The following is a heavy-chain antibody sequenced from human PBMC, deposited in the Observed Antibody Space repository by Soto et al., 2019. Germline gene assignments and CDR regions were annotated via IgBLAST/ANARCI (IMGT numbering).Heavy chain of an antibody. J-gene: IGHJ6*02. V-gene: IGHV3-30*03. CDR2: ISYDGSNT. D-gene: IGHD6-6*01. CDR1: GFTFSSYA. Sequence: TGGSLRLSCAASGFTFSSYAMHWVRQAPGKGLEWVAVISYDGSNTYHADSVKGRFTISRDNSKNTVYLQMNSLRGEDTAVYYCARAFRHLSHMDVWGQGTTVTVSS. CDR3: ARAFRHLSHMDV.